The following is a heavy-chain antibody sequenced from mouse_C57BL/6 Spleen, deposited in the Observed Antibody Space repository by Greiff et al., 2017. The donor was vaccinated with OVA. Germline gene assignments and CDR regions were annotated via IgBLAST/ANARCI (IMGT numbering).Heavy chain of an antibody. J-gene: IGHJ2*01. D-gene: IGHD1-1*01. Sequence: EVKLMESGGGLVKPGGSLKLSCAASGFTFSSYTMSWVRQTPEKRLEWVATISGGGGNTYYPDSVKGRFTISRDNAKNTLYLQMSSLRSDDTALYYCASLRYYFDYWGQGTTLTVSS. CDR2: ISGGGGNT. V-gene: IGHV5-9*01. CDR1: GFTFSSYT. CDR3: ASLRYYFDY.